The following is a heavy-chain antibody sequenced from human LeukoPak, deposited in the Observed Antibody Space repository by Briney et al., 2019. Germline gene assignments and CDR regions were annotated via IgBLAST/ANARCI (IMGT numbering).Heavy chain of an antibody. CDR1: GGSFSGYY. CDR3: ARGSSSENNWFDP. D-gene: IGHD6-6*01. J-gene: IGHJ5*02. V-gene: IGHV4-31*11. CDR2: IYYSGST. Sequence: PSETLSLTCAVYGGSFSGYYWSWIRQHPGKGLEWIGYIYYSGSTYYNPSLKSRVTISVDTSKNQFSLKLSSVTAADTAVYYCARGSSSENNWFDPWGQGTLVTVSS.